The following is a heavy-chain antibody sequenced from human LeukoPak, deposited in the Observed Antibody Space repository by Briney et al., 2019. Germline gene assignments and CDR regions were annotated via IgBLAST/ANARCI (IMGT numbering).Heavy chain of an antibody. Sequence: ASVKVSCKASGGTFSSYAISWVRQAPGQGLEWMGRIIPIFGIANYAQKFQGRVTINADKSTSTAYMELSSLRSEDTAVYYCAALDASSGRLWGQGTLVTVSS. D-gene: IGHD6-19*01. J-gene: IGHJ4*02. V-gene: IGHV1-69*04. CDR2: IIPIFGIA. CDR3: AALDASSGRL. CDR1: GGTFSSYA.